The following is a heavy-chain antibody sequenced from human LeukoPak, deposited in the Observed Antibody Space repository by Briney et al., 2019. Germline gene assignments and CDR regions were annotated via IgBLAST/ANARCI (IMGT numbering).Heavy chain of an antibody. J-gene: IGHJ4*02. CDR3: AREGGFYRPLDY. D-gene: IGHD3-3*01. Sequence: SETLSLTCGVSGGSVINTNWWTWVRQPPGKGLEWIGEVHPDGRTNYNPSLESRLTMSVDVSENQVSLKLTSVTAADTAVYYCAREGGFYRPLDYSGQGTLVTVSS. CDR1: GGSVINTNW. CDR2: VHPDGRT. V-gene: IGHV4-4*02.